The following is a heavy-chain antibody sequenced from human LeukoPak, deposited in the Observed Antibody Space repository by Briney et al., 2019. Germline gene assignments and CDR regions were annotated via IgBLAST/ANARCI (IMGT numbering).Heavy chain of an antibody. CDR2: IIPIFGTA. CDR1: GGTFSSYA. V-gene: IGHV1-69*13. D-gene: IGHD6-19*01. Sequence: GASVKVSCKASGGTFSSYAISWVRQAPGQGLEWMGGIIPIFGTANYAQKFQGRVTITADESTSIAFMELSSLRSEDTAVYYCARDSELFPIAVAAKREYFQHWGQGTLVTVSS. CDR3: ARDSELFPIAVAAKREYFQH. J-gene: IGHJ1*01.